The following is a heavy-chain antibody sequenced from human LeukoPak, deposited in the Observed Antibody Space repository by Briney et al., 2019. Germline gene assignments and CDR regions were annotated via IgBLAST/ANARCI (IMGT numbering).Heavy chain of an antibody. V-gene: IGHV1-18*01. J-gene: IGHJ4*02. D-gene: IGHD3-10*01. CDR1: GGTFSSYA. Sequence: ASVKVSCKASGGTFSSYAINWVRQAPGQGLEWMGWISGYNGNTNYAQKLQGRVTMTTDTSTSTAYMELRSLKSDDTAVYYCARYYIEGRCFDYWGQGTLVTVSS. CDR3: ARYYIEGRCFDY. CDR2: ISGYNGNT.